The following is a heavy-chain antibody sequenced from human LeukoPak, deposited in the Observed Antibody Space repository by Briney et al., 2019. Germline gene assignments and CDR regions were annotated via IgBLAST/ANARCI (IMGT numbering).Heavy chain of an antibody. CDR3: ARGTHNAFDI. CDR1: GFTFTDYA. CDR2: ISYDGRNQ. Sequence: GRSLRHSCASSGFTFTDYAMHWVRQAPGKELGWVAVISYDGRNQYYADSVKGRFTISRDNSKDTLDLQMNSLRAEDTAVYYCARGTHNAFDIWGQGTMVTVSS. J-gene: IGHJ3*02. V-gene: IGHV3-30*04.